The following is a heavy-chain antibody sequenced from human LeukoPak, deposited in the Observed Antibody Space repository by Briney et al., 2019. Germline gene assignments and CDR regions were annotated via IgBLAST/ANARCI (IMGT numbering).Heavy chain of an antibody. CDR3: AREVLLWFGESSGAFDI. D-gene: IGHD3-10*01. Sequence: SETLSLTCTVSGGSISSGGYYWSWIRQHPGKGLEWIGYIYYSGSTYYNPSLKSRVTISVDTSKNQFSLKLSSVTAADTAVYYCAREVLLWFGESSGAFDIWGQGTMVTVSS. CDR2: IYYSGST. V-gene: IGHV4-31*03. CDR1: GGSISSGGYY. J-gene: IGHJ3*02.